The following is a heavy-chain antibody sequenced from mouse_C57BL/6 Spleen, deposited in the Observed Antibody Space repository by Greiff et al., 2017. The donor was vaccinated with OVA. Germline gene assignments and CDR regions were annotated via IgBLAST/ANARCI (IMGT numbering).Heavy chain of an antibody. CDR3: ARGGTTVVAPFAY. D-gene: IGHD1-1*01. CDR2: INPSTGGT. Sequence: EVQLQQSGPELVKPGASVKISCKASGYSFTGYYMNWVKQSPEKSLEWIGEINPSTGGTTYNQKFKAKATLTVDKSSSTAYMQLKSLTSEDSAVYDCARGGTTVVAPFAYWGQGTLVTVSA. CDR1: GYSFTGYY. J-gene: IGHJ3*01. V-gene: IGHV1-42*01.